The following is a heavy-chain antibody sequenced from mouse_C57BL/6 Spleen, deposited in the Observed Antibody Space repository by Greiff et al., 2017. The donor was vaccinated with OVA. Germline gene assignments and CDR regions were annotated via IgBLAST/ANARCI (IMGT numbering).Heavy chain of an antibody. D-gene: IGHD2-4*01. V-gene: IGHV1-82*01. CDR3: ARAGGLRREAMDY. CDR1: GYAFSSSW. Sequence: VQLQQSGPELVKPGASVKISCKASGYAFSSSWMNWVKQRPGKGLEWIGRIYPGDGDTNYNGKFKGKATLTADKSSSTAYMQLSSLTSEDSAVYFCARAGGLRREAMDYWGQGTSVTVSS. CDR2: IYPGDGDT. J-gene: IGHJ4*01.